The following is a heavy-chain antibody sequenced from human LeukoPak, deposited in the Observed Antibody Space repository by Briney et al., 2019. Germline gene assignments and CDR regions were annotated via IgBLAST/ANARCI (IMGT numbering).Heavy chain of an antibody. CDR3: ARGGIAVALDY. CDR1: GDSISSYY. V-gene: IGHV4-59*12. CDR2: IYYSGST. D-gene: IGHD6-19*01. Sequence: SETLSLTCTVSGDSISSYYWSWIRQPPGKGLEWIGCIYYSGSTNYNPSLKSRVTMSVDTSKNQFSLKLSSVTAADTAVYYCARGGIAVALDYWGQGTLVTVSS. J-gene: IGHJ4*02.